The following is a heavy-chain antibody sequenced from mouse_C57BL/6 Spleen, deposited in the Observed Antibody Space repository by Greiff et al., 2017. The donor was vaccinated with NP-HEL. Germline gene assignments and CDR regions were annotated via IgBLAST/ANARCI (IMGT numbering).Heavy chain of an antibody. J-gene: IGHJ4*01. Sequence: EVQLQQSGAELVKPGASVKLSCTASGFNIKDYYMHWVKQRTEQGLEWIGRIDPEDGETKYAPKFQGKATITADTSSNTAYLQLSSLTSEDTAGNDGERSNDNGSSYDYNAMDYWGQGTSVTVSS. CDR3: ERSNDNGSSYDYNAMDY. CDR1: GFNIKDYY. CDR2: IDPEDGET. V-gene: IGHV14-2*01. D-gene: IGHD1-1*01.